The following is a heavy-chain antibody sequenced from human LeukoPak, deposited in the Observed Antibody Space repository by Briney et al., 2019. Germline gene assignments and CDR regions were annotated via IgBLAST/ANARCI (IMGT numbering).Heavy chain of an antibody. CDR2: IYYSGKT. D-gene: IGHD4-23*01. V-gene: IGHV4-59*08. J-gene: IGHJ4*02. CDR1: GGSLSSYY. Sequence: SENLSLTCTVSGGSLSSYYWSWIRQPPGKGLEWSAYIYYSGKTNYNPSLKSRVTISVDTSKNQFSLKLSSVTAADTALYYCARHGGYSGNPMPFDSWGQGTVVTVSS. CDR3: ARHGGYSGNPMPFDS.